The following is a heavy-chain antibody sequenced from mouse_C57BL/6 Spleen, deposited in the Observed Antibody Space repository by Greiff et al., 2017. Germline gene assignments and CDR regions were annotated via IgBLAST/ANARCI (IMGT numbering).Heavy chain of an antibody. CDR1: GYSFTDYC. Sequence: QVTLKESGAELVRPGASVKLSCKASGYSFTDYCINWVKQRPGQGLEWIARIYPGSGNTYYNEKFKGKATLTAEKSSSTAYMQLSSLTSEDSAVYFCAREDDGCPMDYWGQGTSVTVSS. J-gene: IGHJ4*01. CDR2: IYPGSGNT. CDR3: AREDDGCPMDY. V-gene: IGHV1-76*01. D-gene: IGHD2-3*01.